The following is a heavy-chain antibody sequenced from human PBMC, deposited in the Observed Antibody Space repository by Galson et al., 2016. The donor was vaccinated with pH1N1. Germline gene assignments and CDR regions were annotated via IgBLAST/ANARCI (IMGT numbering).Heavy chain of an antibody. V-gene: IGHV1-18*01. D-gene: IGHD5-18*01. CDR1: GYTFTNYG. Sequence: SVKVSCKASGYTFTNYGITWVRQAPGQGLEWMAWMSAYNGNTNYAQKFQSRVTMATDTSTNTAYMELRNLTSDDTAVYYCARDVRISLWLPDFWGQGTLVTVSS. J-gene: IGHJ4*02. CDR2: MSAYNGNT. CDR3: ARDVRISLWLPDF.